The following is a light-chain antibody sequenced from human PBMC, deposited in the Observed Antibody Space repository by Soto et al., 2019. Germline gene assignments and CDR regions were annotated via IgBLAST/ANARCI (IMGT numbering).Light chain of an antibody. CDR3: SSYTTSSTVV. CDR2: DVD. Sequence: QSALTQPASISGSPGQSITISCTGTNSDVGGYNYVSWYQQYPGKAPKLMIYDVDNRPSGVSSRFSGSKSGKTASLTISGLQAEDGADYYCSSYTTSSTVVFGGGTKLTVL. V-gene: IGLV2-14*01. CDR1: NSDVGGYNY. J-gene: IGLJ2*01.